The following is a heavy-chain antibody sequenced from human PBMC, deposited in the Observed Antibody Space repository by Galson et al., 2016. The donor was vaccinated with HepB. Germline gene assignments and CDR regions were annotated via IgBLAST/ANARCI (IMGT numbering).Heavy chain of an antibody. D-gene: IGHD2-15*01. Sequence: SLRLSCAASGFAFSTYALHWVRQAPGKGLEWVALTSYDGDNKKYADSVRGRFNISRDNSKNTLYLQMNSLRAEDTAVYYCGRDQSSCSGGTCYYGGPVDYWGQGTLVTVSS. J-gene: IGHJ4*02. CDR2: TSYDGDNK. CDR3: GRDQSSCSGGTCYYGGPVDY. CDR1: GFAFSTYA. V-gene: IGHV3-30-3*01.